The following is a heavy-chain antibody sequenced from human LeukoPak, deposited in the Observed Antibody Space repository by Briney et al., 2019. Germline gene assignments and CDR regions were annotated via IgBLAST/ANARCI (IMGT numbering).Heavy chain of an antibody. Sequence: PGGSLRLSCAVSGFTFSGFWMSWSRQAPGKGLGWVAVISYDGSNKYYTDSVKGRFTISRDNSKNTLYLQMNSLRAEDTAVYYCAKDAYSGSALGYWGQGTLVTVSS. CDR3: AKDAYSGSALGY. J-gene: IGHJ4*02. D-gene: IGHD1-26*01. CDR1: GFTFSGFW. V-gene: IGHV3-30*18. CDR2: ISYDGSNK.